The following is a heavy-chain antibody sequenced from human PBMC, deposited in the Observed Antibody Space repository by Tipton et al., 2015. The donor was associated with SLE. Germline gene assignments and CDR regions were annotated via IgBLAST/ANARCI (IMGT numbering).Heavy chain of an antibody. J-gene: IGHJ6*02. CDR2: IYSSGIT. D-gene: IGHD2-21*01. Sequence: SLRLSCAASGFTFSNYAMNWVRQAPGKGLEWVSLIYSSGITYYSDSVRGRFIVSRDNSQDTLSLQMNSLRPEDTAVYYCARDDSFRHYYHGMDVWGQGTTVTVSS. CDR1: GFTFSNYA. V-gene: IGHV3-23*03. CDR3: ARDDSFRHYYHGMDV.